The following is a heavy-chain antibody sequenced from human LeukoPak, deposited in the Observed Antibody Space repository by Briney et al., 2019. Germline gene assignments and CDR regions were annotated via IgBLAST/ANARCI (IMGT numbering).Heavy chain of an antibody. V-gene: IGHV3-74*01. J-gene: IGHJ4*02. CDR1: GFTFSGYW. Sequence: PGRSLRLSCAASGFTFSGYWMHWVRQVPGKGLVWVARINPGGSSITYADSVKGRFTISRDNAKNTLYLQMDSLRAEDTGVYHCARSNQADDYWGQGTLVTVSS. D-gene: IGHD1-14*01. CDR2: INPGGSSI. CDR3: ARSNQADDY.